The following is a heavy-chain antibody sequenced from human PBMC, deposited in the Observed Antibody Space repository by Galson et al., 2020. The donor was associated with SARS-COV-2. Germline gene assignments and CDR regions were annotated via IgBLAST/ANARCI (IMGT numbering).Heavy chain of an antibody. V-gene: IGHV3-64D*09. J-gene: IGHJ4*02. Sequence: SCSASGFVFSDYAMHWVRQAPGKGLQYVSAMSPTGGTSFYADSVSGRFTMSRDNSKNTFYLQMTDLRVEDSAFYYCLSYSSTRHNYWGQGTLVTVSS. CDR2: MSPTGGTS. D-gene: IGHD6-19*01. CDR1: GFVFSDYA. CDR3: LSYSSTRHNY.